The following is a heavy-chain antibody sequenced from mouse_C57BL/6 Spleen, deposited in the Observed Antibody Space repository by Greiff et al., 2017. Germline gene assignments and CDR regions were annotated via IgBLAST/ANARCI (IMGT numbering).Heavy chain of an antibody. J-gene: IGHJ2*01. CDR1: GYTFTSYW. D-gene: IGHD1-1*01. V-gene: IGHV1-59*01. Sequence: VQLQQPGAELVRPGTSVKLSCKASGYTFTSYWMHWVKQRPGQGLEWIGVIDPSDSYTNYNQKFKGKATLTVDTSSSTAYMQLSSLTSEDSAVYYCARLGITTVVAPFDYWGQGTTLTVSS. CDR3: ARLGITTVVAPFDY. CDR2: IDPSDSYT.